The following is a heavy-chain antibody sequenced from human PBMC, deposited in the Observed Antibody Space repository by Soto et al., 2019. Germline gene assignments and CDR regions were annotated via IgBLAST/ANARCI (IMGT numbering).Heavy chain of an antibody. J-gene: IGHJ4*02. Sequence: GGSLRLSCAASGFTFSSYSMNWVHQAPGKGLEWVSSISSSSSYIYYADSVKGRFTISRDNAKNSLYLQMNSLRAEDTAVYYCARAGDFCSGGSCYFDYWGQGTLVTVSS. V-gene: IGHV3-21*01. D-gene: IGHD2-15*01. CDR3: ARAGDFCSGGSCYFDY. CDR1: GFTFSSYS. CDR2: ISSSSSYI.